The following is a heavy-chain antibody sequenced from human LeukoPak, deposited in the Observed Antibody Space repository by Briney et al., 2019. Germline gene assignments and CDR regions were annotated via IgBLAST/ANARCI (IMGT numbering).Heavy chain of an antibody. V-gene: IGHV4-59*01. CDR3: ARDTMGDGYGDVDY. J-gene: IGHJ4*02. CDR1: GASISSYY. D-gene: IGHD2-21*02. Sequence: SETLSLTCTVSGASISSYYWSWLRQPPGKGLEWIGYIHYSGSTNYNRSLKSRVTISVDTSKNQFSLKVASVTAADTAVYYCARDTMGDGYGDVDYWGQGTLVTVSS. CDR2: IHYSGST.